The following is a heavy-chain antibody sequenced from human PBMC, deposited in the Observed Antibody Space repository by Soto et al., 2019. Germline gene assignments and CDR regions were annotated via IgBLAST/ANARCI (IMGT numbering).Heavy chain of an antibody. CDR2: INPNSGGT. CDR1: GYTFTGYY. Sequence: ASVKVSCKASGYTFTGYYMHWVRQAPGQGLEWMGWINPNSGGTNYAQKFQGWVTMTRDTSISTAYMELSRLRSDDTAVYYCARSIWGVVPAATPYYYGMDVWGQGTTVTVSS. V-gene: IGHV1-2*04. CDR3: ARSIWGVVPAATPYYYGMDV. J-gene: IGHJ6*02. D-gene: IGHD2-2*02.